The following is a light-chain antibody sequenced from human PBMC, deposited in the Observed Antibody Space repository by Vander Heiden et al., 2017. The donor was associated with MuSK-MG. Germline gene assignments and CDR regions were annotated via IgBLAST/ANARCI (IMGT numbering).Light chain of an antibody. CDR2: EDN. CDR1: KLGDKY. V-gene: IGLV3-1*01. CDR3: PEWNSKTWV. Sequence: SYELTQPPSVSVSPGQTASITCSGDKLGDKYACWYQQKLGQSPGRGRYEDNRRPTRIPERFYGPNSATKDTLNISGAQTLDEADDYCPEWNSKTWV. J-gene: IGLJ3*02.